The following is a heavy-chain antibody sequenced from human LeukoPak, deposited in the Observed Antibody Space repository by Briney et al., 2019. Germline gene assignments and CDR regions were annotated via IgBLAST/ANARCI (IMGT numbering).Heavy chain of an antibody. V-gene: IGHV4-59*01. CDR2: IYYSGST. CDR3: ASSSNWDRYFDY. Sequence: PSETLSLTCTVSGXSISSSYWSWIRQPPGQGLEWIGSIYYSGSTNYNPSLKSRLTISLDTSKNQFSLKLSSVTAADTAVYYCASSSNWDRYFDYWGQGTLVTVSS. CDR1: GXSISSSY. J-gene: IGHJ4*02. D-gene: IGHD6-13*01.